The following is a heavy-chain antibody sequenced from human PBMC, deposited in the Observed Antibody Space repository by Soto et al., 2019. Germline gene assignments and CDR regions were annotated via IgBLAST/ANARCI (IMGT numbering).Heavy chain of an antibody. CDR1: GVTFTRYS. CDR2: ISSPTNYI. V-gene: IGHV3-21*06. J-gene: IGHJ4*02. CDR3: ARESEDLTSTFDY. Sequence: EVQLVESGGGLVKPGGSLRLSCAASGVTFTRYSMNWVRQAPGKGLEWVSSISSPTNYIYYGDSMKGRFTTSRDNAKNSLYLETNSLRAEDTAVYYCARESEDLTSTFDYLGQGTLVTVSS.